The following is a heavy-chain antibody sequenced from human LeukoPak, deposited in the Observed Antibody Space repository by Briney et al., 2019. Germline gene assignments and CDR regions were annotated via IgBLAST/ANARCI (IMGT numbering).Heavy chain of an antibody. J-gene: IGHJ3*02. CDR1: GFTFSDYY. CDR2: ISSSGSSI. D-gene: IGHD3-3*01. Sequence: GGSLRLSCAASGFTFSDYYMNWIRQAPGKGLEWVSYISSSGSSIYYADSVKGRFTSSRDNAKNSLYLQMNSLRAEDTAVYYCARVRKYDFWSGFHPSRAFDIWGQGTMVTVSS. CDR3: ARVRKYDFWSGFHPSRAFDI. V-gene: IGHV3-11*04.